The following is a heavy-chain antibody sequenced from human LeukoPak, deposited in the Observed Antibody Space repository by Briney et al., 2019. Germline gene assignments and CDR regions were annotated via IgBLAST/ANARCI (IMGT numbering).Heavy chain of an antibody. Sequence: GGSLRLSCAASGFIFSSYGMHWVRQAPGKGLEWVAAISNDESHKYYASSVKGRFTISRDNSKNTLYLQIDSLRADDTAVYYCAQHLPDSSFWYRELAYWGQGTLVTVSS. CDR2: ISNDESHK. V-gene: IGHV3-30*18. J-gene: IGHJ4*02. CDR3: AQHLPDSSFWYRELAY. D-gene: IGHD6-19*01. CDR1: GFIFSSYG.